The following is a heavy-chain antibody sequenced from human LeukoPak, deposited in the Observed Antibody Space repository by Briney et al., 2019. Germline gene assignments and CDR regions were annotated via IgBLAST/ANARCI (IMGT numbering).Heavy chain of an antibody. CDR3: AKPARTDAFDI. J-gene: IGHJ3*02. CDR1: GFTVSSNY. Sequence: GGSLRLSCAASGFTVSSNYMSWVRQAPGKGLEWVSVIYSGGSTYYADSVKGRFTISRDNSKNTLYLQMNSLRAEDTAVYYCAKPARTDAFDIWGQGTMVTVSS. V-gene: IGHV3-53*01. CDR2: IYSGGST. D-gene: IGHD1-14*01.